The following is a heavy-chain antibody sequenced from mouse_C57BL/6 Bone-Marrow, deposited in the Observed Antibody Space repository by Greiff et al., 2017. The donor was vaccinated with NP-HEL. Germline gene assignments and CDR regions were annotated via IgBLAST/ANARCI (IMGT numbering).Heavy chain of an antibody. Sequence: LMESGPELVKPGASVKISCKASGYAFSSSWMNWVKQRPGKGLEWIGRIYPGDGDTNYNGKFKGKATLTADNSSSTAYMQLSSLTSEDSAVYFCAKWGITTVVGWYFDVWGTGTTVTVSS. CDR2: IYPGDGDT. J-gene: IGHJ1*03. V-gene: IGHV1-82*01. D-gene: IGHD1-1*01. CDR1: GYAFSSSW. CDR3: AKWGITTVVGWYFDV.